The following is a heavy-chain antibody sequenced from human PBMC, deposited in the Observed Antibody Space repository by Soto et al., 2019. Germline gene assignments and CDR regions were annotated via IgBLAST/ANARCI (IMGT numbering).Heavy chain of an antibody. D-gene: IGHD3-3*01. CDR2: INHSGNT. CDR3: ARGREIRLRLWEWSQTNKDYYYGLDV. V-gene: IGHV4-34*01. CDR1: GGSFSGYY. J-gene: IGHJ6*02. Sequence: QVQLQQWGSGLLKPSETLSLTCAVHGGSFSGYYWTWIRQPPGKGLEWIGEINHSGNTKYNPSLKRRVTISVDTSKNQFFLKLRSVSAADTSVYYCARGREIRLRLWEWSQTNKDYYYGLDVWGQGTTVTVSS.